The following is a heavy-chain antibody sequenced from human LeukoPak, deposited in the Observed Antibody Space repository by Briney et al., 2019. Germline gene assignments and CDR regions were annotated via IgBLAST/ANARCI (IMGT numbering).Heavy chain of an antibody. D-gene: IGHD6-6*01. V-gene: IGHV4-34*01. J-gene: IGHJ4*02. CDR2: INHSGST. CDR1: GGSFSGYY. Sequence: SETLSLTCAAYGGSFSGYYWSWIRQPPGKGLEWIGEINHSGSTNYNPSLKSRVTISVDTSKNQFSLKLSSVTAADTAVYYCARGRSSSSNGLDYWGREPWSPSPQ. CDR3: ARGRSSSSNGLDY.